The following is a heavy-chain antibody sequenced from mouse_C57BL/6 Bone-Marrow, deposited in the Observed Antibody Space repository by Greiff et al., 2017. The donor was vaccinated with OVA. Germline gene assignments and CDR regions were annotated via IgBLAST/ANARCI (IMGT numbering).Heavy chain of an antibody. J-gene: IGHJ4*01. CDR1: GYTFTSYT. V-gene: IGHV1-4*01. CDR2: INPSSGYT. Sequence: QVQLQQSGAELARPGASVKMSCKASGYTFTSYTMHWVKQRPGQGLEWIGYINPSSGYTKYNQKFKDKATLTADKSSSTAYMQLSSLTSEDSAVYYCARSGLLRRFPYAMDYWGQGTSVTVSS. CDR3: ARSGLLRRFPYAMDY. D-gene: IGHD2-3*01.